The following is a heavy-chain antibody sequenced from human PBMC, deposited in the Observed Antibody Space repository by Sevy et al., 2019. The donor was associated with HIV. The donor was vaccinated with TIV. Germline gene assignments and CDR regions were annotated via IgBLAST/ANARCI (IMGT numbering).Heavy chain of an antibody. CDR2: FDPEDGET. Sequence: ASVKVSCKVSGYTLTELSMHRVRQAPGKGLEWMGGFDPEDGETIYAQKFQGRVTMTEDTSTDTAYMELSSLRSEDTAVYYCAAGYSGYDWADYWGQGTLVTVSS. J-gene: IGHJ4*02. V-gene: IGHV1-24*01. D-gene: IGHD5-12*01. CDR1: GYTLTELS. CDR3: AAGYSGYDWADY.